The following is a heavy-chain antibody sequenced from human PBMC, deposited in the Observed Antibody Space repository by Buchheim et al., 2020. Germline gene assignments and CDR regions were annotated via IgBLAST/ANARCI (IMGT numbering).Heavy chain of an antibody. J-gene: IGHJ4*02. D-gene: IGHD3-3*01. CDR3: ASLGIGYYDFWSLDY. CDR2: INSDGSST. V-gene: IGHV3-74*01. CDR1: GFTFSSYW. Sequence: EVQLVESGGGLVQPGGSLRLSCAASGFTFSSYWMHWVRQAPGKGLVWVSRINSDGSSTSYADSVKGRFTISRDNAKNTLYLQMNRLRAEDTAVYYCASLGIGYYDFWSLDYWGQGTL.